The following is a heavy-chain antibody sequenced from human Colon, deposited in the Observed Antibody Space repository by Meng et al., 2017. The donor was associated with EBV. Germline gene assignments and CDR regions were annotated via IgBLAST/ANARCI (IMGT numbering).Heavy chain of an antibody. J-gene: IGHJ4*02. CDR2: INHSGST. CDR3: ARRTTVNLRSFDS. Sequence: QVQIQQWGGGLLKPSGTLSLTCAVSGGSFSGYYWSWIRQAPGKGLEWIGEINHSGSTKFNPSLESRVSISVDTSENQVSLKLTSVTAADTAVYYCARRTTVNLRSFDSWGQGTLVTVFS. CDR1: GGSFSGYY. V-gene: IGHV4-34*01. D-gene: IGHD4-17*01.